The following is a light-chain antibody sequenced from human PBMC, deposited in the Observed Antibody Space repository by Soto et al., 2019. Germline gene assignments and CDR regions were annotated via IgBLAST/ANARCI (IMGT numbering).Light chain of an antibody. CDR3: QQLNSYPLT. V-gene: IGKV1-9*01. J-gene: IGKJ3*01. CDR2: AAS. Sequence: DIHIPPSPSSLSVSVGDRVTITCRTSQNINAWLAWYQQKPGKAPKPLIYAASTLQSGVPSRFSGSGSGTEFTLTISSLQPEDFATYYCQQLNSYPLTFGPGTKVDIK. CDR1: QNINAW.